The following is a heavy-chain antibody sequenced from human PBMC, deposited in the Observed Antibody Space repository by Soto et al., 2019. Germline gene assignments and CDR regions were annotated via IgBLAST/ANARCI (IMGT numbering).Heavy chain of an antibody. CDR2: IIPIFSKT. CDR3: ARDVVRSSGGDS. J-gene: IGHJ4*02. Sequence: QVQLVQSGAEVKEPGTSVKVSCKASGGTFSTSSFVWVRQGPGQGLEWMGGIIPIFSKTNVAQKFQGRVTFTADEYKRTAYMELSSLRSEDTAIYYCARDVVRSSGGDSWGQGTLVTVSS. D-gene: IGHD2-15*01. V-gene: IGHV1-69*01. CDR1: GGTFSTSS.